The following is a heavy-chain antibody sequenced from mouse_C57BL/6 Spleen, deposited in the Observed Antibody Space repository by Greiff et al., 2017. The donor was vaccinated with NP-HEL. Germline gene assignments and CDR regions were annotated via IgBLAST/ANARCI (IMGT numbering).Heavy chain of an antibody. V-gene: IGHV5-16*01. CDR3: ARGYDYDGYAKDY. Sequence: EVMLVESEGGLVQPGSSMKLSCTASGFTFSDYYMAWVRQVSEKGLEWVANINYDGSSTYYLDSLKSRFIISRDNAKNILYLQMSSLKSEDTATYYCARGYDYDGYAKDYWGQGTSVTVSS. D-gene: IGHD2-4*01. J-gene: IGHJ4*01. CDR2: INYDGSST. CDR1: GFTFSDYY.